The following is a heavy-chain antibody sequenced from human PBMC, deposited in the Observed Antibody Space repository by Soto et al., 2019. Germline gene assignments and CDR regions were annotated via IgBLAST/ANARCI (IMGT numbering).Heavy chain of an antibody. CDR3: EKDGRGSGSHSNSFGY. CDR2: IYSTGTT. J-gene: IGHJ4*02. Sequence: EVQLVESGGGLIQPGGSLKLSCAASGFTVGNNYMSWVRQAPGKGLEWVSLIYSTGTTKYAGSVKGRFTVSRDNAKNTLYLQMNSLRAEDTAVYYCEKDGRGSGSHSNSFGYWGQGTLVTVSS. D-gene: IGHD3-10*01. V-gene: IGHV3-53*01. CDR1: GFTVGNNY.